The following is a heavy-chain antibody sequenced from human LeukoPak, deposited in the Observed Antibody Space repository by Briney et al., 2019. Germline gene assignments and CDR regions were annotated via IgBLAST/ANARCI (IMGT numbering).Heavy chain of an antibody. V-gene: IGHV1-18*01. CDR2: ISAYNGNT. Sequence: GASVKVSRNASGYTFTNYGISRVRQAPGQGLEWMGWISAYNGNTKYAQKLQGRVTMTTDTSTSTAYMELRSLRSDDTAVYYCARAVATADSDAFHMGGEGTMVTVSS. J-gene: IGHJ3*02. D-gene: IGHD2-21*02. CDR1: GYTFTNYG. CDR3: ARAVATADSDAFHM.